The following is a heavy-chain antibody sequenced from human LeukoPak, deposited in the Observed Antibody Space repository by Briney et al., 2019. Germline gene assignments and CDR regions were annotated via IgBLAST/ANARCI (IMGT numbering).Heavy chain of an antibody. CDR2: IYYTGST. V-gene: IGHV4-30-4*01. CDR3: ARDTVASSDAFDI. Sequence: KTSETLSLTCTVSGDSISSGDYYWSWLRQPPGKVLEWIGYIYYTGSTYYNPSLKSRVTMSVDTSKNQFSLNLRSVTAADTAVYYCARDTVASSDAFDIWGQGTMVTVSS. D-gene: IGHD2-21*01. CDR1: GDSISSGDYY. J-gene: IGHJ3*02.